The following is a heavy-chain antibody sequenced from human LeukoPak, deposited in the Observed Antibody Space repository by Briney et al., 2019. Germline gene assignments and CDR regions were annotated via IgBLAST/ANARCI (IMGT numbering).Heavy chain of an antibody. Sequence: GGSLRLSCAASEFTFDNYAMSWVRQAPGKGLEWVSVISSSGYYSYYADSVKGRFTVSRDNSRTTLYLQMNSLRAGDTAVYYCAKGGPTGSNYFDFWGQGTLVTVSS. J-gene: IGHJ4*02. V-gene: IGHV3-23*01. CDR2: ISSSGYYS. D-gene: IGHD1-26*01. CDR3: AKGGPTGSNYFDF. CDR1: EFTFDNYA.